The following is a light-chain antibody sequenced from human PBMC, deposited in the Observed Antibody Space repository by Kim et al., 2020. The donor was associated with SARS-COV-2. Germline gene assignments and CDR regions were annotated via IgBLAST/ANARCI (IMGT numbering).Light chain of an antibody. V-gene: IGKV3-11*01. CDR1: QGVGNS. Sequence: LSPGDRPTLSCRASQGVGNSFAWYQHRPGQAPRLLMYDVSNRAAGIPARFSGSGSGTDFTLTITSLDPEDFAVYYCQQRRDWPAYTFGQGTKLEI. CDR2: DVS. J-gene: IGKJ2*01. CDR3: QQRRDWPAYT.